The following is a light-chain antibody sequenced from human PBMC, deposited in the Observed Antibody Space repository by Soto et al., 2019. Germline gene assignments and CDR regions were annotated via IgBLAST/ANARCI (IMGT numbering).Light chain of an antibody. CDR1: SGDIGSYNR. Sequence: QSVLTQPASVSGSPGQSITISCTGTSGDIGSYNRVSWYQQHPGKAPKLIIYEVTDRPSGVPDRFSGSKSGTSASLAITGLQAEDEADYYCQSYYSSLSGYVFGTGTKLTVL. CDR3: QSYYSSLSGYV. J-gene: IGLJ1*01. CDR2: EVT. V-gene: IGLV2-14*01.